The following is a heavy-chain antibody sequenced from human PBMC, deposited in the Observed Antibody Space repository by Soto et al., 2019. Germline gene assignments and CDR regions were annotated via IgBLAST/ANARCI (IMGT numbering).Heavy chain of an antibody. CDR2: ISSDGTIT. J-gene: IGHJ2*01. CDR3: ATDKVMNRQGMAVAGTHFFDL. V-gene: IGHV3-74*01. D-gene: IGHD6-19*01. CDR1: GFTFSTYW. Sequence: EVRLVESGGGLVQPGGSLRLSCAASGFTFSTYWMHWVRQVPGEGLVWVSRISSDGTITIYADSVKGRFTISRDNAKDTLYLQMNSLRAEDTAVYYCATDKVMNRQGMAVAGTHFFDLWGRGTLVTVSS.